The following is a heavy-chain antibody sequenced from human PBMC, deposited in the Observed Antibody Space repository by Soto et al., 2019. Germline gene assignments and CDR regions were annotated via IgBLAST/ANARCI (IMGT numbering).Heavy chain of an antibody. Sequence: QVQLQESGPGLVKPSQTLSLTCTVSGGSISSGDYYWSWIRQPPGKGLEWIGYIYYSGSTYYNPSLKSRVTISVDTSKNQFALKLSSVTAADTAVYYCARCLTVTTGWSAFDIWGQGTMVTVSS. CDR1: GGSISSGDYY. D-gene: IGHD4-17*01. CDR2: IYYSGST. V-gene: IGHV4-30-4*01. J-gene: IGHJ3*02. CDR3: ARCLTVTTGWSAFDI.